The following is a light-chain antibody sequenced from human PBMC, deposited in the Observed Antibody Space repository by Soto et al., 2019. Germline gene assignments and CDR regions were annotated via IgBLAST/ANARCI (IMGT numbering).Light chain of an antibody. CDR1: QSVSSN. J-gene: IGKJ5*01. CDR3: QQLNSYPIT. V-gene: IGKV3-15*01. CDR2: GAS. Sequence: EILMTQSPATLSVSPGERATLSCRASQSVSSNLAWYQQKPGQAPRLLIYGASTRATGIPARFSGSGSGTEFTLTISSLQSEDFATYYCQQLNSYPITFGQGTRLEIK.